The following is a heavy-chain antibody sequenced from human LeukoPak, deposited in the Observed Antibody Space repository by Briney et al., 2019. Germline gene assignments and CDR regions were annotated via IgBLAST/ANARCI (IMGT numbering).Heavy chain of an antibody. V-gene: IGHV3-21*01. CDR1: GFTFSSYS. CDR2: ISSSSSYI. J-gene: IGHJ4*02. Sequence: GGSLRLSCAASGFTFSSYSMNWVRQAPGKGLEWVSSISSSSSYIYYADSVKGRFTISRDNAKNSLYLQMNSLRAEDTAVYYCARADPGLYYFDYWGQGTLVTVSS. CDR3: ARADPGLYYFDY.